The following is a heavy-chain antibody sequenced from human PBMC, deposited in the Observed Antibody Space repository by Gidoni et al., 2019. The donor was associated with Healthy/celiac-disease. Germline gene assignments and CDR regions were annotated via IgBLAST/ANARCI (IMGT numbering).Heavy chain of an antibody. D-gene: IGHD1-26*01. Sequence: VQLVQSGAEVKKPGSSVKVSCKAYGGTFSSYAISWVRQAPGQGLEWMGGVTPIFGTANYAQKFQGRVTSTADESTSTAYMELSSLRSEDTAVYYCASRFGGSSYYYGIDVWGQGTTVTVSS. CDR2: VTPIFGTA. J-gene: IGHJ6*02. CDR3: ASRFGGSSYYYGIDV. V-gene: IGHV1-69*01. CDR1: GGTFSSYA.